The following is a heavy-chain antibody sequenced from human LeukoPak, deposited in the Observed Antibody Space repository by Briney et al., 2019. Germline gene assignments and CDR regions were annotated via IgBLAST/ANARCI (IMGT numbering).Heavy chain of an antibody. Sequence: GGSLRLSCAASGFTFSSYGMNWVRQAPGKGLEWVSSISSTSSNTYYADSVKGRFTISRDNGKNSLYLQMNSLRAEDTAVYYCARDKQQQLVIYYYYYYMDVWGKGTTVTVSS. CDR3: ARDKQQQLVIYYYYYYMDV. D-gene: IGHD6-13*01. CDR1: GFTFSSYG. CDR2: ISSTSSNT. V-gene: IGHV3-21*01. J-gene: IGHJ6*03.